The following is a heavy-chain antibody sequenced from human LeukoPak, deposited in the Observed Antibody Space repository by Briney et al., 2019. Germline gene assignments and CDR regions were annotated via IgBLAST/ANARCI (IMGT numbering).Heavy chain of an antibody. CDR3: ARDRVVRGVINGVY. CDR2: ISYDGSNK. CDR1: GFTFSSYA. V-gene: IGHV3-30-3*01. J-gene: IGHJ4*02. Sequence: GGSLRLSCAASGFTFSSYAMHWVRQAPGKGLEWVAVISYDGSNKYYADPVKGRFTISRDNSKNTLYLQMNSLRAEDTAVYYCARDRVVRGVINGVYWGQGTLVTVSS. D-gene: IGHD3-10*01.